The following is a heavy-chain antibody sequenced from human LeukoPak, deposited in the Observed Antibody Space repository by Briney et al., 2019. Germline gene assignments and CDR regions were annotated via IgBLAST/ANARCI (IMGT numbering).Heavy chain of an antibody. CDR1: GFTFTDYW. Sequence: PGGSLRLSCAVSGFTFTDYWMNWVRQAPGKGLEWVASIRQDGGEKYYADSVKGRFTISRDNSKNTLYLQMNSLRAEDTAVYYCAKPLRFLEWLGAHDAFDGWGQGIMVTVSS. D-gene: IGHD3-3*01. CDR3: AKPLRFLEWLGAHDAFDG. V-gene: IGHV3-7*01. CDR2: IRQDGGEK. J-gene: IGHJ3*01.